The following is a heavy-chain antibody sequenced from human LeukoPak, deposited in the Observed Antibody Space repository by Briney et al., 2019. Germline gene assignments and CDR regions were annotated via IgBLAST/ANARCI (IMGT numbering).Heavy chain of an antibody. Sequence: SETLSLTCAVSGGSISSGGYSWSWIRQPPGKGLEWIGYIYHSGSTYYNPSLKSRVTISVDRSKNQFSLKLSSVTAADTAVYYCAREVCPSSTSCYLDYWGQGTLVTVSS. J-gene: IGHJ4*02. V-gene: IGHV4-30-2*01. D-gene: IGHD2-2*01. CDR3: AREVCPSSTSCYLDY. CDR2: IYHSGST. CDR1: GGSISSGGYS.